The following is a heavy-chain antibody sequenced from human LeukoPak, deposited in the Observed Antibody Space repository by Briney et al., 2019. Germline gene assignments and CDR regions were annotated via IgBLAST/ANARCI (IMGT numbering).Heavy chain of an antibody. V-gene: IGHV3-23*01. CDR3: AKDPGTPTYYDFWSGPLFDY. CDR2: ISGSGGST. Sequence: GGSLRLSCAASGFTFSSYAMSWVRQAPGKGLEWVSAISGSGGSTYYADSVKGRFTISRDNSKNTLYLQMNSLRAEDTAVYYCAKDPGTPTYYDFWSGPLFDYRGQGTLVTVSS. CDR1: GFTFSSYA. J-gene: IGHJ4*02. D-gene: IGHD3-3*01.